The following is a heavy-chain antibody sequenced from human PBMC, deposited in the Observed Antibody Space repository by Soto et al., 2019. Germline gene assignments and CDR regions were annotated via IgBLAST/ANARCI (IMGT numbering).Heavy chain of an antibody. CDR1: GFTFSSYA. Sequence: GGSLRLSCAASGFTFSSYAMHWVRQAPGKGLEWVAVISYDGSNKYYADSVKGRFTISRDNSKNTLYLQMNSLRAEDTAVYYCARDMAIFGVVTPMDVWGQGTTVTVSS. J-gene: IGHJ6*02. D-gene: IGHD3-3*01. CDR2: ISYDGSNK. V-gene: IGHV3-30-3*01. CDR3: ARDMAIFGVVTPMDV.